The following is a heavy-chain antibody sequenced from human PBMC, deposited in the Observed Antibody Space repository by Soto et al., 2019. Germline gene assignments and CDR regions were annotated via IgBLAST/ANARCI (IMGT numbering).Heavy chain of an antibody. CDR1: EYTFTMYY. D-gene: IGHD2-15*01. CDR2: INPNSGDT. V-gene: IGHV1-2*02. J-gene: IGHJ5*02. CDR3: AREDIVMVDRGWFDP. Sequence: ASVEVSCKTSEYTFTMYYLNWVRQAPGQGPEWMGWINPNSGDTKYAKKFQGRVTMTRDTSSSTAYMELRRLRHDDTAVYYCAREDIVMVDRGWFDPWGQGTLVIVSS.